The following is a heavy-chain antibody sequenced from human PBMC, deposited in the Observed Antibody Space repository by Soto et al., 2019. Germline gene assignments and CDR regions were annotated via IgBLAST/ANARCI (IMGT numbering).Heavy chain of an antibody. Sequence: SQTLSLTCAISGDSVSSNSAAWNWIRQSPSRGLEWLGRTYYRSKWYNDYAVSVKSRITINPDTSKNQISLHLNSVTPEDTALYYCASGYPWNYHAFNIWGQGTMVTVS. D-gene: IGHD1-7*01. CDR2: TYYRSKWYN. V-gene: IGHV6-1*01. CDR1: GDSVSSNSAA. CDR3: ASGYPWNYHAFNI. J-gene: IGHJ3*02.